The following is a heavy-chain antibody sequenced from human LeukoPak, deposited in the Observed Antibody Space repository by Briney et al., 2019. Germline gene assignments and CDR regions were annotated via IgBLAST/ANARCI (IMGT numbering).Heavy chain of an antibody. CDR2: ISYDGSNK. V-gene: IGHV3-30-3*01. CDR3: ARAGLYYYYYMDV. J-gene: IGHJ6*03. Sequence: GRSLRLSCAASGFTFSSYAMHWVRQAPGKGLEWVAVISYDGSNKYYADSVKGRFTISRDNSKNTLYLQMNSLRAEDTAVYYCARAGLYYYYYMDVWGKGTTVTVSS. CDR1: GFTFSSYA. D-gene: IGHD7-27*01.